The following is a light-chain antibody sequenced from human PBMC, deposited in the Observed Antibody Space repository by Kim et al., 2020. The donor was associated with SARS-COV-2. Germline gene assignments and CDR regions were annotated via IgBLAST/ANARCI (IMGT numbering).Light chain of an antibody. Sequence: ASVGDRVPFTCRGSQSISSWLAWYPQKPGKAPKLLIYKASSLESGVPSRFRGSVSGKEITLTISRLQPDDFASYFCQQYNSHPLTFGGGTKVDIK. J-gene: IGKJ4*01. CDR1: QSISSW. CDR2: KAS. V-gene: IGKV1-5*03. CDR3: QQYNSHPLT.